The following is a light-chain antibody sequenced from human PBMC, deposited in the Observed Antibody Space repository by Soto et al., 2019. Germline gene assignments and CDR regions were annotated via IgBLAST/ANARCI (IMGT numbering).Light chain of an antibody. J-gene: IGLJ1*01. V-gene: IGLV1-40*01. Sequence: QSVLTQPPSVSGAPGQRVTISCTGSSSNIGAGYDVHWYQQLPGTAPKLLIYANSNGPSGVPDRFSGSKSGTSASLAITGLQAEDEADYYCQSYDNSLSGYVFGPGTKVTVL. CDR2: ANS. CDR3: QSYDNSLSGYV. CDR1: SSNIGAGYD.